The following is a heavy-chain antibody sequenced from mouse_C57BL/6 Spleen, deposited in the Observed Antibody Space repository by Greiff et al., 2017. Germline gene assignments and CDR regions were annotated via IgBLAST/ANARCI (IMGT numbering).Heavy chain of an antibody. D-gene: IGHD2-1*01. CDR2: IDPETGGT. CDR3: TRWDYGSYVAY. V-gene: IGHV1-15*01. CDR1: GYTFTDYE. J-gene: IGHJ3*01. Sequence: QVQLQQSGAELVRPGASVTLSCKASGYTFTDYEMHWVKQTPVHGLEWIGAIDPETGGTAYNQKFKGKAILTADKSSSTAYMELRSLTSEDSAVYYCTRWDYGSYVAYWGQGTLVTVSA.